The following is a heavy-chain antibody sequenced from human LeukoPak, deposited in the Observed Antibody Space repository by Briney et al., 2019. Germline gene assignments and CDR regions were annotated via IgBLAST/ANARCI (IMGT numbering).Heavy chain of an antibody. CDR3: ARRVLWFGGYNWFDP. CDR2: ISAYSGNT. CDR1: GYTFTSYG. D-gene: IGHD3-10*01. V-gene: IGHV1-18*01. J-gene: IGHJ5*02. Sequence: ASVKVSCKASGYTFTSYGISWVRQAPGQGLEWMGWISAYSGNTNYAQKLQGRVTMTTDTSTSTAYMELRSLRSDDTAVYYCARRVLWFGGYNWFDPWGQGTLVTVSS.